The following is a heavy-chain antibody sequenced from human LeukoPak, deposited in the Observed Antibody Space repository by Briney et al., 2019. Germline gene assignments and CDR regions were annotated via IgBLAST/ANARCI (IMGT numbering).Heavy chain of an antibody. CDR2: IKSKTDGGTT. CDR3: TTACSSSWKDY. J-gene: IGHJ4*02. D-gene: IGHD6-13*01. Sequence: PSETLSLTCAVYVGSFSGYYWSWVRQAPGKGLEWVGRIKSKTDGGTTDYAAPVKGRFTISRDDSKNTLYLQMNSLKTEDTAVYYCTTACSSSWKDYWGQGTLVTVSS. V-gene: IGHV3-15*01. CDR1: VGSFSGYY.